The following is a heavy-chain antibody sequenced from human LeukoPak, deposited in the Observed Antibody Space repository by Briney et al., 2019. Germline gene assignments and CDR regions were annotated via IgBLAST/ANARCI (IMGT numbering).Heavy chain of an antibody. CDR3: VRQKEVSSIRGVVVMVGPKGDGLDI. J-gene: IGHJ3*02. D-gene: IGHD3-10*01. V-gene: IGHV3-21*03. CDR2: ISYNSYYI. Sequence: GGSLRLSCAASGFTFSSYEMNWVRQAPGKGLEWVSSISYNSYYIEYADSVKARFTISRDNARNSLFLQMNNLRAEDTGVYYCVRQKEVSSIRGVVVMVGPKGDGLDIWGHGIKVIVSS. CDR1: GFTFSSYE.